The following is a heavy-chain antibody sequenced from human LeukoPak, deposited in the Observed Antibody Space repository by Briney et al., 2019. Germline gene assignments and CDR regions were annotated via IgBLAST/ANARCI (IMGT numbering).Heavy chain of an antibody. CDR3: ARQGVVSWFDP. V-gene: IGHV4-39*01. D-gene: IGHD3-3*01. Sequence: SETLSLTCTVSGGSISSSSYYWGWIRQPPGKGREGIGSIYYSGSTYYNPSLKSRVTISVDTSKNQFSLKLSSVTAADTAVYYCARQGVVSWFDPWGQGTLVTVSS. J-gene: IGHJ5*02. CDR2: IYYSGST. CDR1: GGSISSSSYY.